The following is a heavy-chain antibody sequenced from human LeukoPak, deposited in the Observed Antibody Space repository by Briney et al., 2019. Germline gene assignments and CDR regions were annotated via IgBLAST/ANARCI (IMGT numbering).Heavy chain of an antibody. CDR1: GFTFSSYG. D-gene: IGHD5-12*01. J-gene: IGHJ4*02. CDR3: AKDGGVVDIVATIHFDY. Sequence: GGSLRLSCAASGFTFSSYGMHWVRQAPGKGLEWVAVISYDGSNKYYADSVKGRFTISRDNYKNSLYLQMNSLRAEDTDVYYCAKDGGVVDIVATIHFDYWGQGTLVTVFS. CDR2: ISYDGSNK. V-gene: IGHV3-30*18.